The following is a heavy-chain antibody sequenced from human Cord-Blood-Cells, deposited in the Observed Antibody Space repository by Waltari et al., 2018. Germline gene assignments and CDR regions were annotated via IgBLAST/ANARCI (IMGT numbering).Heavy chain of an antibody. Sequence: QVQLQQWGAGLLKPSETLSLTCAVYGGSFSGYSWTWIRQPPGKGLGWIGEINHSGSTNYNPSLKSRVTISVDTSKNQFSLKLSSVTAADTAVYYCARGLAIAAAGNRGLGYWGQGTLVTVSS. V-gene: IGHV4-34*01. J-gene: IGHJ4*02. D-gene: IGHD6-13*01. CDR2: INHSGST. CDR1: GGSFSGYS. CDR3: ARGLAIAAAGNRGLGY.